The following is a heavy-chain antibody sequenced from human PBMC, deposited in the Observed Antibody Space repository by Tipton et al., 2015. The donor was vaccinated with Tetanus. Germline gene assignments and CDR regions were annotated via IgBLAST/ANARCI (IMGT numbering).Heavy chain of an antibody. Sequence: TLSLTCTVSGASISSSRRFDCGWIRQPPGKGLEWIGTISYSGSTSYSPSLKSRVTISGDTSKNLFSLTSVTASDTAVYYCARPEASGRARGFDIWGQGTKVTVSP. CDR1: GASISSSRRFD. CDR2: ISYSGST. CDR3: ARPEASGRARGFDI. D-gene: IGHD3-10*01. V-gene: IGHV4-39*02. J-gene: IGHJ3*02.